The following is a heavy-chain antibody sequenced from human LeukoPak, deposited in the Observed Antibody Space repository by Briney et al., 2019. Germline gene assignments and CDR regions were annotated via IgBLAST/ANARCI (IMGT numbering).Heavy chain of an antibody. CDR3: ARNYYDDSGSFATYWYFDL. CDR2: IYYSGST. CDR1: GGSISSYY. J-gene: IGHJ2*01. Sequence: SETLSLTCTVSGGSISSYYWSWIRQPPGKGLEWIGYIYYSGSTNYNPSLKSRVTISLDTPKNQFSLKLTSVTAADSAIYYCARNYYDDSGSFATYWYFDLWGRGTLVTVSS. V-gene: IGHV4-59*01. D-gene: IGHD3-22*01.